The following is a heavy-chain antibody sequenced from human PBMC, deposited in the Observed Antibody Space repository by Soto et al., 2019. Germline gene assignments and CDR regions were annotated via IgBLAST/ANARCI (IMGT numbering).Heavy chain of an antibody. Sequence: GGSLILSCAASGFTFSNLWIHWVRQAPGKGLVWVSRINSDGSSTSYADSVKGRFTISRDNAKNTLYLQMNSLRAEDTALYYCARTAYCGAACHYYFDYWGQGTLVTVSS. CDR1: GFTFSNLW. D-gene: IGHD2-21*02. J-gene: IGHJ4*02. V-gene: IGHV3-74*01. CDR2: INSDGSST. CDR3: ARTAYCGAACHYYFDY.